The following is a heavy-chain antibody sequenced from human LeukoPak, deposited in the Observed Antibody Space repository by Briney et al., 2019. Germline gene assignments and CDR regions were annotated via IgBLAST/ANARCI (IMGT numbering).Heavy chain of an antibody. CDR1: GYTFTSYG. Sequence: ASVKVSCKASGYTFTSYGISWVRQTPGQGLEWMGWISAYNGKTNYAQKLQSRVTMTTDTSPSTAYMELRSLRSDDTAVYYCAIQKEAYGGNSRWNAFDIWGQGTMVTVSS. J-gene: IGHJ3*02. CDR2: ISAYNGKT. D-gene: IGHD4-23*01. CDR3: AIQKEAYGGNSRWNAFDI. V-gene: IGHV1-18*01.